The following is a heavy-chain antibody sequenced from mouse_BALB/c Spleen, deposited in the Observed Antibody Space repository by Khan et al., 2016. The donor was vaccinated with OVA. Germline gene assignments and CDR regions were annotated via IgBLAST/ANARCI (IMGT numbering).Heavy chain of an antibody. CDR1: RFTISSYG. CDR3: ERRDI. CDR2: IDSNGGST. D-gene: IGHD1-3*01. Sequence: EVQLQESGGGIVQPGGSLTRSCAASRFTISSYGMSSVRQTPDKRLELVATIDSNGGSTDYPDSVKRRCTISEDNAKNALDLQMHSLKSEDTAMYYYERRDIWGQGTTLTVSS. J-gene: IGHJ2*01. V-gene: IGHV5-6-3*01.